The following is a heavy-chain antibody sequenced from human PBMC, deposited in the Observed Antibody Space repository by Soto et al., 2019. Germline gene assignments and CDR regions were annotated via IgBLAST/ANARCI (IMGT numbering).Heavy chain of an antibody. V-gene: IGHV1-3*01. CDR3: ARGGIYYGSGSYSYYYYGMDV. D-gene: IGHD3-10*01. CDR2: INAGNGNT. CDR1: GYTSTSYA. J-gene: IGHJ6*02. Sequence: ASVKVSCKASGYTSTSYAMHWVRQAPGQRLEWMGWINAGNGNTKYSQKFQGRVTITRDTSASTAYMELSSLRSEDTAVYYCARGGIYYGSGSYSYYYYGMDVWGQGTTVTVSS.